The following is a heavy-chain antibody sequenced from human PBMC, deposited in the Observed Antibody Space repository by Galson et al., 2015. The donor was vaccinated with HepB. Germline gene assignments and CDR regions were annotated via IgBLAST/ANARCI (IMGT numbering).Heavy chain of an antibody. CDR1: GYTFTSYG. J-gene: IGHJ4*02. V-gene: IGHV1-18*04. CDR2: ISPNNGNT. D-gene: IGHD2-15*01. CDR3: VRDEKKSCRGDSCYYFDY. Sequence: SVKVSCKASGYTFTSYGISWVRQAPGQGLEWMGWISPNNGNTNHARKLQGRITMTTDTSTSTAYMELRSLRSDDTAVYYCVRDEKKSCRGDSCYYFDYWGQGTLVTVSS.